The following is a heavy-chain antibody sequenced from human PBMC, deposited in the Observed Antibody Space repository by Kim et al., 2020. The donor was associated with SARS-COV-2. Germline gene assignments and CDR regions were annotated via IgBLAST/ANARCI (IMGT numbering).Heavy chain of an antibody. Sequence: GDSISYADFVKGRFTISRDNSKNTLFLQMNSLRAEDTALYYCAKDRLHGGWGQGTLVTVSS. V-gene: IGHV3-23*01. J-gene: IGHJ4*02. CDR2: GDSI. D-gene: IGHD3-16*01. CDR3: AKDRLHGG.